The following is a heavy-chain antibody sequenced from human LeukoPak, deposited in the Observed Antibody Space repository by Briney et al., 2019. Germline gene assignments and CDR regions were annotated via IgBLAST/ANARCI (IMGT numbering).Heavy chain of an antibody. CDR2: ITGSGSTI. V-gene: IGHV3-11*01. J-gene: IGHJ4*02. D-gene: IGHD3-22*01. Sequence: GGSLRLSCAASGFTFSDYYMSWIRQAPGKGLEWVSYITGSGSTIYYADSVKGRFTISRDNAKNSLYLQTNSLRAEDTAVYSCARMTHTYYYDSSGYHWSHYFDYWGQGTLVTVSS. CDR3: ARMTHTYYYDSSGYHWSHYFDY. CDR1: GFTFSDYY.